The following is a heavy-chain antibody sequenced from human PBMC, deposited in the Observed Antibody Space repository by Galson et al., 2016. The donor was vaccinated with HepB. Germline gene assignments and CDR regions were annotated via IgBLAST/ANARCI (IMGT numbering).Heavy chain of an antibody. CDR1: GFTFSRSW. CDR2: IKQDGSEK. D-gene: IGHD3-22*01. Sequence: SLRLSCAASGFTFSRSWMNWVRQAPGKGLEWVANIKQDGSEKYDVDSVKGRFTISRDNPKNSLYRQMNSLRAEDTAVYYCARSFYYDSSGYFPFDYWGQGTLVTVSS. J-gene: IGHJ4*02. V-gene: IGHV3-7*03. CDR3: ARSFYYDSSGYFPFDY.